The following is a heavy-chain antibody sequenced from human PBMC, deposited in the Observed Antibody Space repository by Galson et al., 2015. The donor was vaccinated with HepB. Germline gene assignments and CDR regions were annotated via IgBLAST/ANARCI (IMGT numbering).Heavy chain of an antibody. V-gene: IGHV3-11*04. D-gene: IGHD6-19*01. CDR1: GFTFSDYY. CDR2: ISSSGSTI. Sequence: SLRLSCAASGFTFSDYYMSWIRQAPGKGLEWVSYISSSGSTIYYADSVKGRFTISRDNAKNSLYLQMNSLRAEDTAVYYCARVAVAAKGRRNAEYFQHWGQGTLVTVSS. J-gene: IGHJ1*01. CDR3: ARVAVAAKGRRNAEYFQH.